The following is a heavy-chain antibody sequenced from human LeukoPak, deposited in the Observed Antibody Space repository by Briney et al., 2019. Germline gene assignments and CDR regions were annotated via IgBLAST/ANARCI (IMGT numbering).Heavy chain of an antibody. D-gene: IGHD2-2*02. CDR3: TRSRERYCTSGSCYIDLQAR. J-gene: IGHJ4*02. Sequence: PSETLSLTCTVSGGSISSYYWSWIRQPAGKGLEWIGRMYTSGSTEYNPSLNSRVTISVDTSKDQFSLKLSSVTAADTAVYYCTRSRERYCTSGSCYIDLQARWGQGTLVTVSS. CDR2: MYTSGST. V-gene: IGHV4-4*07. CDR1: GGSISSYY.